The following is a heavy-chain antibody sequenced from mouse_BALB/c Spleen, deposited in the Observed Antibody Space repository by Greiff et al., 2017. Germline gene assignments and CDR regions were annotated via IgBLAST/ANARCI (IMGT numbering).Heavy chain of an antibody. CDR2: ISSGGSYT. Sequence: EVQLQESGGDLVKPGGSLKLSCAASGFTFSSYGMSWVRQTPDKRLEWVATISSGGSYTYYPDSVKGRFTISRDNAKNTLYLQMSSLKSEDTAMYYCARHGGYYPYWYFDVWGAGTTVTVSS. CDR1: GFTFSSYG. CDR3: ARHGGYYPYWYFDV. V-gene: IGHV5-6*01. J-gene: IGHJ1*01. D-gene: IGHD2-3*01.